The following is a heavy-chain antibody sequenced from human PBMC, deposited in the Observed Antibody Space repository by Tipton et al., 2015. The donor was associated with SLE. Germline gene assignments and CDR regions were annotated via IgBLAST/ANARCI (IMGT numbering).Heavy chain of an antibody. D-gene: IGHD2-2*01. J-gene: IGHJ6*02. CDR3: ALGYQPDYYYYGMDV. Sequence: SLRLSCAASGFTFSSYWMSWVRQAPGKGLEGVANIKQDGSEKYYVDSVRGRFTISRDNAKNSLYLQMNSLRAEDTAVYYCALGYQPDYYYYGMDVWGQGTTVTVSS. V-gene: IGHV3-7*01. CDR1: GFTFSSYW. CDR2: IKQDGSEK.